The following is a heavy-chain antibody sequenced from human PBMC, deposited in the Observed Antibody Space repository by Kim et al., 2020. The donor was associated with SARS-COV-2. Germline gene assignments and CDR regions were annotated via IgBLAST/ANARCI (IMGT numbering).Heavy chain of an antibody. J-gene: IGHJ3*02. D-gene: IGHD3-10*01. Sequence: GGSLRLSCAASGFTFDDYAMHWVRQAPGKGLEWVSGISWNSGSIGYADSVKGRFTISRDNAKNSLYLQMNSLRAEDTALYYCAKCLFQVGGVWFGELCAFDIWGQGTMVTVSS. CDR1: GFTFDDYA. CDR2: ISWNSGSI. CDR3: AKCLFQVGGVWFGELCAFDI. V-gene: IGHV3-9*01.